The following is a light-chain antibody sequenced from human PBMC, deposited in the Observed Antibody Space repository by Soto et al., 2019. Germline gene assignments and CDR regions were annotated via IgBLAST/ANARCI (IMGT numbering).Light chain of an antibody. CDR3: HQYGNPPWT. V-gene: IGKV3-20*01. CDR2: GAS. Sequence: EIVLTQSPGTLSLSPGERATLSCWASQSGFSTYLAWFQQKPGQAPRLLIYGASIRATGVPDRFSGSGSGTDFTLTISRLEPEDFAAYFCHQYGNPPWTLGQGTRVEVK. J-gene: IGKJ1*01. CDR1: QSGFSTY.